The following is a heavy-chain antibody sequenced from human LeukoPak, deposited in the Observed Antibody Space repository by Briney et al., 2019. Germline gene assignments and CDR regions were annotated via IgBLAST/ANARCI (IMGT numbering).Heavy chain of an antibody. D-gene: IGHD3-22*01. Sequence: GGSLRLSCAASGFTFSDYYMSWIRQAPGKGLDWVSYISSSCRTIYYADSVKGRFTISRDNAKNSLYLQMNSLRAEDTAVYYCASNYAYYYDSSGYYTTWGQGTLVTVSS. CDR2: ISSSCRTI. CDR3: ASNYAYYYDSSGYYTT. CDR1: GFTFSDYY. V-gene: IGHV3-11*04. J-gene: IGHJ5*02.